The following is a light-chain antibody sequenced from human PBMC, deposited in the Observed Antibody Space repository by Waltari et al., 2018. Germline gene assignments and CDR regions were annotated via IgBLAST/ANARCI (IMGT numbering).Light chain of an antibody. CDR2: GAS. V-gene: IGKV3-20*01. J-gene: IGKJ1*01. CDR1: DDVPSGY. CDR3: QQYGSLPWT. Sequence: EIVLTPSPGTLSLSPGDRATISCRASDDVPSGYLAWYQPKPGQAPRLLIFGASSGATGIPDRFSGSESGTDFTLTISRLEPEDFAVYYCQQYGSLPWTFGQGTKVEIK.